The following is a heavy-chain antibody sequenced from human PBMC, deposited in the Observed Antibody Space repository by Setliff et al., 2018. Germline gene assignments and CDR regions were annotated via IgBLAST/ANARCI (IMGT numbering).Heavy chain of an antibody. D-gene: IGHD3-16*01. CDR1: GGTFSSYA. Sequence: GASVKVSCKASGGTFSSYAISWVRQAPGQGLEWMGGIIPLFGTANYAQKFQGRVTITTDESTSTAYMELSSLRSEDTAVYYCARGGRDHWYFDLWGRGTLVTVS. J-gene: IGHJ2*01. CDR2: IIPLFGTA. CDR3: ARGGRDHWYFDL. V-gene: IGHV1-69*05.